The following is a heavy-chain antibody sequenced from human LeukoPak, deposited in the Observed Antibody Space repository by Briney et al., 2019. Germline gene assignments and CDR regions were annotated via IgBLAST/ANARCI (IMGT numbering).Heavy chain of an antibody. J-gene: IGHJ5*02. CDR3: ARGPRWVDP. CDR1: GDSVSSASAT. Sequence: SRTLSLTCALSGDSVSSASATGNWTRHSPLGGLEWLGMTYYRSKWYNDYAVSVKSRITIRPDTSKNQFSQQLNSVTTDDTAVYYCARGPRWVDPWGQGTLVTVSS. CDR2: TYYRSKWYN. V-gene: IGHV6-1*01.